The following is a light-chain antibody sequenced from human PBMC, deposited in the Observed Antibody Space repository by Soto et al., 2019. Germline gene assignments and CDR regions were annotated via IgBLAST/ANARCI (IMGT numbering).Light chain of an antibody. V-gene: IGKV1-33*01. CDR1: QVISKF. Sequence: DIQMTQSPSSLSASIGDRVSFTCQASQVISKFLNWYQHKPGQAPSLLIYDASKSHFGVSSRFRGSGSGTDFTFTISSLQPEDNATYYCQQYENRPYTVGPGTKVDIK. J-gene: IGKJ3*01. CDR2: DAS. CDR3: QQYENRPYT.